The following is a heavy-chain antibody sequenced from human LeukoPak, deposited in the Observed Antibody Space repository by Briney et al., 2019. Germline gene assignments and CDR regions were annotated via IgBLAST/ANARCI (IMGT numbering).Heavy chain of an antibody. V-gene: IGHV3-21*01. Sequence: PGGSLRLSCAASGFSFSSYRMNWVRQAAGKGREWVASISSNNGYIYYADSVKGRFTISRDNGENSLHLQMNSLRAEDAAVYYCARDLGTRKSIAFADWGQGTLVTVSS. CDR2: ISSNNGYI. CDR1: GFSFSSYR. D-gene: IGHD6-6*01. CDR3: ARDLGTRKSIAFAD. J-gene: IGHJ4*02.